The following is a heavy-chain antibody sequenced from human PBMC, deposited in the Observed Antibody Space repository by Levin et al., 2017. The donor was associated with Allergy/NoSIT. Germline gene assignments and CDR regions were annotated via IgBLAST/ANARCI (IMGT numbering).Heavy chain of an antibody. CDR3: AKDMGELDFDY. CDR1: GFTFSSYA. Sequence: GESLKISCAASGFTFSSYAMSWVRQAPGKGLEWVSAISGSGGSTYYADSVKGRFTISRDNSKNTLYLQMNSLRAEDTAVYYCAKDMGELDFDYWGQGTLVTVSS. D-gene: IGHD3-16*01. CDR2: ISGSGGST. J-gene: IGHJ4*02. V-gene: IGHV3-23*01.